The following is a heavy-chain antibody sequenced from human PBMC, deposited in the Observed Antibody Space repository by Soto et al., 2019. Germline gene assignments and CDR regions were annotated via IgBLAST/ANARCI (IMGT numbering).Heavy chain of an antibody. J-gene: IGHJ4*02. CDR2: IIPILGIA. Sequence: QVQLVQSGAEVKKPGSSVKVSCKASGGTFSSYTISWVRQAPGQGLDWMGRIIPILGIANYAQKFQGRVTITADKSTSTAYMELSSLRSEDTAVYYCARKGYYDSSGYYDYWGQGTLVTVSS. V-gene: IGHV1-69*02. CDR1: GGTFSSYT. CDR3: ARKGYYDSSGYYDY. D-gene: IGHD3-22*01.